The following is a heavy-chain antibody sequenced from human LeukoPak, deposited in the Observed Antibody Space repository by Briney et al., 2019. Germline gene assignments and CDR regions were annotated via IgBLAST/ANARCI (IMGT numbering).Heavy chain of an antibody. Sequence: PVSPLRVFGAPPSVTSSSDSMKWVIESPGKIREAVSSVSMKITDIDYAYSVKGRFAISRDNAKNSLYLQMNSLRAEDTAVYYCASLLFNEKSYCGGDCYSSTNYYYYYGMDVWGQGTTVTVSS. CDR2: VSMKITDI. D-gene: IGHD2-21*02. V-gene: IGHV3-21*01. J-gene: IGHJ6*02. CDR3: ASLLFNEKSYCGGDCYSSTNYYYYYGMDV. CDR1: SVTSSSDS.